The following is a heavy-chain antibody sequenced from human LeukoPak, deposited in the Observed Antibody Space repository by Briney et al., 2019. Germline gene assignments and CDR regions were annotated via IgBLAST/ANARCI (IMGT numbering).Heavy chain of an antibody. J-gene: IGHJ4*02. CDR2: INPNSGGT. CDR3: ASAPYCSSTSCYTPLNY. D-gene: IGHD2-2*02. Sequence: ASVKVSCKASGYTFTGYYMHWVRQAPGQGLEWMGWINPNSGGTNYAQKFQGRVTMTRDTSISTAYMELSRLRSDGTAVYYCASAPYCSSTSCYTPLNYWGQGTLVTVSS. CDR1: GYTFTGYY. V-gene: IGHV1-2*02.